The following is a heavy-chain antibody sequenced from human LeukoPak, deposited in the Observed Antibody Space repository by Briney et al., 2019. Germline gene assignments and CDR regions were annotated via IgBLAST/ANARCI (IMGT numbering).Heavy chain of an antibody. Sequence: PGGSLRVSCAASGFTFSSYAMNWVRQAPGNGLEWVSSISSSSSYIYYADSLKGRFTISRDNAKNSLYLQMNSLRAEDTAVYYCARVRIVGDTMGSFDYWGQGTLVTVSS. CDR3: ARVRIVGDTMGSFDY. J-gene: IGHJ4*02. D-gene: IGHD1-26*01. V-gene: IGHV3-21*01. CDR1: GFTFSSYA. CDR2: ISSSSSYI.